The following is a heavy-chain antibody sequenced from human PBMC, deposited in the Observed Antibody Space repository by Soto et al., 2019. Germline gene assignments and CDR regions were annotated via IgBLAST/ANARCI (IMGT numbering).Heavy chain of an antibody. J-gene: IGHJ4*02. V-gene: IGHV1-46*03. CDR2: INPSGGST. Sequence: ASVKVSCKASGYTFTSYYMHWVRQAPGQGLEWMGIINPSGGSTSYAQKFQGRVTMTRDTSTSTVYMELSSLRSEDTAVYYCARVHGYDQHFRDDITIFGPGHFDYWGQGTLVTAPQ. CDR3: ARVHGYDQHFRDDITIFGPGHFDY. CDR1: GYTFTSYY. D-gene: IGHD3-3*01.